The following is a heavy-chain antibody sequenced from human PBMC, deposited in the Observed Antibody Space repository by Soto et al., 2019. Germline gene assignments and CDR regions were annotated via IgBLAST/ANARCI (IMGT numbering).Heavy chain of an antibody. D-gene: IGHD2-2*01. CDR3: SRVGCSNSKCYTRGMDV. CDR1: GGSISCYY. J-gene: IGHJ6*02. CDR2: IYSDGTT. Sequence: SETLSLTCTVSGGSISCYYWSWVRQPAGKGLEWVGRIYSDGTTNYSPSLKSRVTMSLDTSKDQFSLHLNSVTAADTAVYYCSRVGCSNSKCYTRGMDVWGQGTTVTVSS. V-gene: IGHV4-4*07.